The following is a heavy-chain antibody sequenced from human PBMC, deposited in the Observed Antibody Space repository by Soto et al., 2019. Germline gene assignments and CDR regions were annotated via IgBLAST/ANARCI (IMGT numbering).Heavy chain of an antibody. V-gene: IGHV4-59*01. D-gene: IGHD5-12*01. CDR3: AREEKRWLQSFSATDAFDI. J-gene: IGHJ3*02. Sequence: KTSETLSLTCTVSGGSISSYYWSWIRQPPGKGLEWIGYIYYSGSTNYNPSLKSRVTISVDTSKNQFSLKLSSVTAADTAVYYCAREEKRWLQSFSATDAFDIWGQGTMVTVSS. CDR1: GGSISSYY. CDR2: IYYSGST.